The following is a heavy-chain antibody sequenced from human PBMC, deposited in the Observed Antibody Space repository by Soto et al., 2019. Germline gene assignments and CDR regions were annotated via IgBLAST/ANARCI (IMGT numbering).Heavy chain of an antibody. CDR3: ARDHSLNTACYGGWWFDS. CDR2: INAGNGNI. V-gene: IGHV1-3*01. J-gene: IGHJ5*01. Sequence: QVQLVQSGAEVKKPGASVKVSCKASGYRFSTSAMHWVRQAPGQRLEWMGWINAGNGNIRYSQKFQGRVTITSDTSASTASLDVSSLWSEDMAMYYCARDHSLNTACYGGWWFDSCVRGTLVTVSS. CDR1: GYRFSTSA. D-gene: IGHD2-2*01.